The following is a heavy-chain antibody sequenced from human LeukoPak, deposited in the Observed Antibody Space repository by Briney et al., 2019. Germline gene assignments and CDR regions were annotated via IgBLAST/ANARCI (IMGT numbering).Heavy chain of an antibody. Sequence: SETLSLTCTVSGASISSYYWSWIRQPPGKGLEWIGYVYYSGSTNYNPSLKSRVTIPVDTSKNQFSLNLSSVTAADTAVYYCAKMSDYWGQGTLVTVSS. CDR1: GASISSYY. CDR2: VYYSGST. V-gene: IGHV4-59*01. CDR3: AKMSDY. J-gene: IGHJ4*01.